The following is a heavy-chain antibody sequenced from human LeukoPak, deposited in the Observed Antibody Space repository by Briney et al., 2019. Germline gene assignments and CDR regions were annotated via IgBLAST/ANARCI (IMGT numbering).Heavy chain of an antibody. CDR2: MNPNSGNT. Sequence: GASVKVSCKASGYTFTSYDINWVRQATGQGLEWMGWMNPNSGNTGYAQKFQGRVTMTEDTSTDTAYMELSSLRSEDTAVYYCATDRRWVSSSSWYAWFDPWGQGTLVTVSS. J-gene: IGHJ5*02. D-gene: IGHD6-13*01. CDR3: ATDRRWVSSSSWYAWFDP. V-gene: IGHV1-8*02. CDR1: GYTFTSYD.